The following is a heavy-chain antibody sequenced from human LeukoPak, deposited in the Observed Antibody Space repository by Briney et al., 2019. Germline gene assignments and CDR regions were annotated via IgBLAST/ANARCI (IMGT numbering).Heavy chain of an antibody. CDR1: GGSISSGGYS. D-gene: IGHD6-13*01. V-gene: IGHV4-30-2*01. Sequence: PSQTLSLTCAVSGGSISSGGYSWSWLRQPPGKGLEWIGYIYHSGSTYYNPSLKSRVTISVDTSKNQFSLKLSSVTAADTAVYYCARGNFYIAAAGTRWFDPWGQGTLVTVSS. CDR2: IYHSGST. J-gene: IGHJ5*02. CDR3: ARGNFYIAAAGTRWFDP.